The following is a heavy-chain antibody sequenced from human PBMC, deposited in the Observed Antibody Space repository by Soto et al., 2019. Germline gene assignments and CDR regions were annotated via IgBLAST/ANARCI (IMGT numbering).Heavy chain of an antibody. CDR1: GGTFSSYA. CDR3: ARDRSITGNPFDP. J-gene: IGHJ5*02. Sequence: ASVKVSCKASGGTFSSYAISWVRQAPGQGLEWMGGIIPIFGTANYAQKFQGRVTITADESTSTAYMELSSLRSEDTAMYYCARDRSITGNPFDPWGQGTLVTVS. D-gene: IGHD1-20*01. CDR2: IIPIFGTA. V-gene: IGHV1-69*13.